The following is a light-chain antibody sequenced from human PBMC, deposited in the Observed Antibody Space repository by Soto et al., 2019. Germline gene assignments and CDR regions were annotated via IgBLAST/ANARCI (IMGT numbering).Light chain of an antibody. CDR3: QQYGSSPLT. Sequence: EIVLTQSPGTLSLSPGGRATLSCSASQSVPSNFLAWYQQRPGQAPRLLIYGASSRATGIPDRFSGSGSGADFTLTISRLEPEDFAVYYCQQYGSSPLTFGGGTKVDIK. CDR2: GAS. V-gene: IGKV3-20*01. CDR1: QSVPSNF. J-gene: IGKJ4*01.